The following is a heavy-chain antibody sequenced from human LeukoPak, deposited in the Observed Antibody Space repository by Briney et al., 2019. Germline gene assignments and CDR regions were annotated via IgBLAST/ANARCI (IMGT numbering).Heavy chain of an antibody. CDR1: GGTFSSYA. CDR3: ARGRPGRLLHRWGYFDY. Sequence: SVKVSCKASGGTFSSYAISWVRQAPGQGLEWMGRIIPILGIANYAQKFQGRVTITADKSTSTAYMELSSLRSEDTAVYYCARGRPGRLLHRWGYFDYWGQGTLVTVSS. V-gene: IGHV1-69*04. J-gene: IGHJ4*02. CDR2: IIPILGIA. D-gene: IGHD3-22*01.